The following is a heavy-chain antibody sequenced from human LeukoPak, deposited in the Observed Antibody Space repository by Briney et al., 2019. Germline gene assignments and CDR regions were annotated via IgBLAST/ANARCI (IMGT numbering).Heavy chain of an antibody. J-gene: IGHJ5*02. V-gene: IGHV1-3*01. Sequence: ASVKVSCKASGYTFTSYAMHWVRQAPGQRLEWMGWINAGNGNTIYSQKFQGRVTITRDTSASTAYMELSSLRSEDTAVYYCARVRLNLYYYDSSGPTGWFDPWGQGTLVTVSS. CDR1: GYTFTSYA. CDR2: INAGNGNT. CDR3: ARVRLNLYYYDSSGPTGWFDP. D-gene: IGHD3-22*01.